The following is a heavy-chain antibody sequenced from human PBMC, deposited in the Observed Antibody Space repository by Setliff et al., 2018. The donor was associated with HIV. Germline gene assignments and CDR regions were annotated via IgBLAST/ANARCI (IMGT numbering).Heavy chain of an antibody. V-gene: IGHV4-34*01. CDR3: ARATEPGYRFGENWFDP. CDR1: GGSFGTYS. J-gene: IGHJ5*02. D-gene: IGHD5-18*01. CDR2: INHSGST. Sequence: SETLSLPCAVYGGSFGTYSWSWIRQPPGVGLQWIGEINHSGSTHYNPSLKRRVAISVDTSKNQFSLKLNSVTAADTAVYYCARATEPGYRFGENWFDPWGHGNLVTVSS.